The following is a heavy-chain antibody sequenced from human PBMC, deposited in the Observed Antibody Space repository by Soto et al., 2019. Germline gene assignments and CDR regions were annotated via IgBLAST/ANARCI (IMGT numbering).Heavy chain of an antibody. CDR2: INHSGST. CDR3: SRSSRFDY. J-gene: IGHJ4*02. V-gene: IGHV4-34*01. Sequence: QVQLQQWGAGLLKPSETLSLTCAVYGGSFSGYYWSWIRQPPGKGLEWIGEINHSGSTNYNPSLKCRVTISVDTSKSQFSLKMRSVTGADTDVYYCSRSSRFDYWGQGTLVTVSS. CDR1: GGSFSGYY.